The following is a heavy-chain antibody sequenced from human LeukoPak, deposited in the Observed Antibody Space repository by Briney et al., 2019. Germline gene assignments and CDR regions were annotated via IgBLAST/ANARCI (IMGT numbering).Heavy chain of an antibody. Sequence: SETLSLTCAVYGGSFSGYYWSWIRQPPGKGLEWIGEINHSGSTNYNPSPKSRVTISVDTSKHQFSLKLSSVTAADTAVYYCARGRGAARSHYYYGMDVWGQGTTVTVSS. CDR1: GGSFSGYY. J-gene: IGHJ6*02. CDR2: INHSGST. D-gene: IGHD6-6*01. V-gene: IGHV4-34*01. CDR3: ARGRGAARSHYYYGMDV.